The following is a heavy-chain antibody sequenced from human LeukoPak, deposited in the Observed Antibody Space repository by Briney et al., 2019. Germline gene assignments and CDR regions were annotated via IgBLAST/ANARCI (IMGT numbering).Heavy chain of an antibody. CDR2: ISSSSSYI. J-gene: IGHJ4*02. Sequence: PGGSLRLSCAASGFTFSSYSMNWVRQAPGKGLEGVSSISSSSSYIYYAASVKGRFTISRDNAKNSLYLQMNSLRAEDTAVYYCALDGYNLEGFDYWGQGTLVTVSS. CDR1: GFTFSSYS. D-gene: IGHD5-24*01. CDR3: ALDGYNLEGFDY. V-gene: IGHV3-21*01.